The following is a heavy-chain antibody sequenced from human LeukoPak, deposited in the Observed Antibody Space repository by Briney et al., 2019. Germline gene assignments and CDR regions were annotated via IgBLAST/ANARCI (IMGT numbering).Heavy chain of an antibody. CDR3: ASCIAAAGEARGGNWFDP. Sequence: PSETLSLTCTVSGSSMSSDYYWGWIRQPPGKGLEWIGSISDSGSAYYNPSLKSRVVISVDTSKNQFSLKLSSVTAADTAVYYCASCIAAAGEARGGNWFDPWGQGTLVTVSS. CDR2: ISDSGSA. J-gene: IGHJ5*02. V-gene: IGHV4-38-2*02. D-gene: IGHD6-13*01. CDR1: GSSMSSDYY.